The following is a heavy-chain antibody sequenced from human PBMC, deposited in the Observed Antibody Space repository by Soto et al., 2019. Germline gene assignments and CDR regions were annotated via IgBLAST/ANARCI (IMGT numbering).Heavy chain of an antibody. CDR1: GFTVSSNY. CDR3: ASYVWGSYRYPYYYYGMDV. CDR2: IYSGGST. D-gene: IGHD3-16*02. Sequence: GGSLRLSCAASGFTVSSNYMSWVRQAPGEGLEWVSVIYSGGSTYYADSVKGRSTISRDNSKNTLYLQMNSLRAEDTAVYYCASYVWGSYRYPYYYYGMDVWGQGTTVTVSS. J-gene: IGHJ6*02. V-gene: IGHV3-53*01.